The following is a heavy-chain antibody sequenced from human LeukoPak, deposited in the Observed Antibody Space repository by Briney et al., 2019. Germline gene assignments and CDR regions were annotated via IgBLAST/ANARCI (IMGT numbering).Heavy chain of an antibody. D-gene: IGHD4-17*01. Sequence: PSETLSLTCAVYGGSFSGYYWSWIRQPPGKGLEWIGEINHSGSTNYNPSLKSRVTISVDTSKNQFSLKLSSVTAADTAVYYCARLSYGGTDYWGQGTLVTVSS. V-gene: IGHV4-34*01. CDR2: INHSGST. CDR1: GGSFSGYY. J-gene: IGHJ4*02. CDR3: ARLSYGGTDY.